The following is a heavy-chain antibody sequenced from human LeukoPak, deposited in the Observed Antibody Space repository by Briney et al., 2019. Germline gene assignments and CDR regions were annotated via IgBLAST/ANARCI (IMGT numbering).Heavy chain of an antibody. V-gene: IGHV4-4*07. Sequence: SETPSLTCTVSGGSISTYYWTWIRQPAGKGLEWIGRIYTSGSTNYNPSLKSRVTISVDKSKNQFSLKLSSVTAADTAVYYCAREPYFDSTGYYFDYWGQGTLVTISS. CDR3: AREPYFDSTGYYFDY. CDR1: GGSISTYY. CDR2: IYTSGST. J-gene: IGHJ4*02. D-gene: IGHD3-22*01.